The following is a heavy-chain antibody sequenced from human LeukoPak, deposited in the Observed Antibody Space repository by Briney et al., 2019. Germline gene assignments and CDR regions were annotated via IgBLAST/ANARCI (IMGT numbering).Heavy chain of an antibody. J-gene: IGHJ4*02. CDR1: GFTFSSYG. CDR3: AKVTVVVVAATPSDY. D-gene: IGHD2-15*01. CDR2: IRYDGSNK. V-gene: IGHV3-30*02. Sequence: PGGSLRLSCAASGFTFSSYGMHWVRHAPGKGLELVAFIRYDGSNKYYADSVKGRFTISRDNSKNTLYLQMNSLRAEDTAVYYCAKVTVVVVAATPSDYWGQGTLVTVSS.